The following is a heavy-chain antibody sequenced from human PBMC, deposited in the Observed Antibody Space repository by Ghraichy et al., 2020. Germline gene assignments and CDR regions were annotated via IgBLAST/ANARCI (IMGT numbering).Heavy chain of an antibody. J-gene: IGHJ5*02. CDR2: IYTSGST. D-gene: IGHD1-26*01. CDR3: ARASGSYSYNWFDP. V-gene: IGHV4-4*07. CDR1: GGSSSSYY. Sequence: SETLSLTCTVSGGSSSSYYWSWIRQPAGKGLEWIGRIYTSGSTNYNPSLKSRVTMSVDTSKNQFSLKLSSVTAADTAVYYCARASGSYSYNWFDPWGQGTLVTVSS.